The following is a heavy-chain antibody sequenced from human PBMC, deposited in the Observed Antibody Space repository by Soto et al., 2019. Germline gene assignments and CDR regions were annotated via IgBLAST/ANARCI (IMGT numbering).Heavy chain of an antibody. Sequence: ASVKVSCKASGGTFSSYGINWVRQAPGQGLEWMGWISAYNGNTNYAQKLQGRVTMTTDTSTSTAYMELRSLRSDDTAVYYCARPGYSSSWYSDYYYYGMDVWGQGTTVTVSS. D-gene: IGHD6-13*01. CDR1: GGTFSSYG. CDR3: ARPGYSSSWYSDYYYYGMDV. J-gene: IGHJ6*02. V-gene: IGHV1-18*01. CDR2: ISAYNGNT.